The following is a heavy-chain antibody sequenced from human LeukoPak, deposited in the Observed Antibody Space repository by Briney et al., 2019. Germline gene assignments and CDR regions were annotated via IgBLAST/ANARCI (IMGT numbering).Heavy chain of an antibody. CDR1: GGSISSSSYY. Sequence: SETLSLTCTVSGGSISSSSYYWGWLRQPPGKGLEWIGSIYYSGSTYYNPSLKSRVTISVDTSKNQFSLKLSSVTAADTAVYYCARLWDSGSYHVNYFDYWGQGTLVTVSS. CDR2: IYYSGST. V-gene: IGHV4-39*01. D-gene: IGHD1-26*01. CDR3: ARLWDSGSYHVNYFDY. J-gene: IGHJ4*02.